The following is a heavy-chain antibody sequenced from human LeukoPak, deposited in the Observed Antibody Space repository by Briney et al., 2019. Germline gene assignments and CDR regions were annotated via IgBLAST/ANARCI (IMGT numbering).Heavy chain of an antibody. J-gene: IGHJ6*03. Sequence: ASVKVSCKASGYTFTGYYTHWVRQAPGQGLEWMGRINPNSGGTNYAQKFQGRVTMTRDTSISTAYMELSRLRSDDTAVYYCARDLGSSGYYIYYYYYMNVWGKGTTVTVSS. CDR3: ARDLGSSGYYIYYYYYMNV. CDR2: INPNSGGT. CDR1: GYTFTGYY. D-gene: IGHD3-22*01. V-gene: IGHV1-2*06.